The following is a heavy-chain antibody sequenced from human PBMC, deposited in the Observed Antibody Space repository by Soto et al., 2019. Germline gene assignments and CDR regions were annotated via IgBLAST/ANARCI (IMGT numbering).Heavy chain of an antibody. CDR2: IIPIFGTA. V-gene: IGHV1-69*06. Sequence: GASVKVSCKASGGTFSSYAISWVRQAPGQGLEWMGGIIPIFGTANYAQKFQGRVTITADKSTSTAYMELSSLRSEDTAVYYCAVAPTNTPGRIISGGFFDYWGQGTLVTVSS. D-gene: IGHD5-12*01. J-gene: IGHJ4*02. CDR1: GGTFSSYA. CDR3: AVAPTNTPGRIISGGFFDY.